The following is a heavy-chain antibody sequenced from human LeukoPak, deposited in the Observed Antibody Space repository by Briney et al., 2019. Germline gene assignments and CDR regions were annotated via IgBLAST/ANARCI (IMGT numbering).Heavy chain of an antibody. CDR2: IYYSGST. CDR1: GGSISSYY. CDR3: ARAPEIAAAHDY. Sequence: SETLSLTCAVYGGSISSYYWSWIRQPPGKGLEWIGYIYYSGSTNYNPSLKSRATISVDTSKNQFSLRLRSVTAADTAVYFCARAPEIAAAHDYWGQGTLVTVFS. J-gene: IGHJ4*02. V-gene: IGHV4-59*01. D-gene: IGHD6-13*01.